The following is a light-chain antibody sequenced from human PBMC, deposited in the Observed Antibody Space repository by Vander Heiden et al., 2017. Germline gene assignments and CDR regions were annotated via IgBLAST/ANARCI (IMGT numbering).Light chain of an antibody. CDR2: EAS. J-gene: IGKJ2*02. CDR1: QVITNY. Sequence: DIQMSQRPSSLSADVGDRVTITAHASQVITNYVNWYQQKPGKGPKLLIYEASKLETGVTSRFSGSVSGTDFTFTISSLHPEDVATYYCQRFDNLPPGTCGQGTKVESK. V-gene: IGKV1-33*01. CDR3: QRFDNLPPGT.